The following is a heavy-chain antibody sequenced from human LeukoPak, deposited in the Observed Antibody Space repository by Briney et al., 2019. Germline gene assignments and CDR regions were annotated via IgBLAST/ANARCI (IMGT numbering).Heavy chain of an antibody. D-gene: IGHD5-18*01. Sequence: SVKVSCKTSGYSFTGYYIHWVRQAPGQGLEWMGRINPNSGGPNYGQKFQGTVTMTRDTSISTAYLELSNLRSDDTAAYYCVRGYSYGFYFDYWGQGSLVTVS. CDR1: GYSFTGYY. V-gene: IGHV1-2*06. J-gene: IGHJ4*02. CDR3: VRGYSYGFYFDY. CDR2: INPNSGGP.